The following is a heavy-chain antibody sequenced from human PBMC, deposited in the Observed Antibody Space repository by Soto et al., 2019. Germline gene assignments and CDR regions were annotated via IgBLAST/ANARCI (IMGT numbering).Heavy chain of an antibody. CDR1: GFTVSSKY. CDR2: IQSGGTT. D-gene: IGHD2-15*01. J-gene: IGHJ6*03. Sequence: EVQLVESGGVLVQPGGSLRLSCAASGFTVSSKYMSWVRQAPGKGLEWVSLIQSGGTTYYADSVKGIVTISRDSSKNMLNLQMNSLRAEDTAVYYRARDDILCSGGSCSGVPMDVWGNGTTVTVSS. V-gene: IGHV3-66*01. CDR3: ARDDILCSGGSCSGVPMDV.